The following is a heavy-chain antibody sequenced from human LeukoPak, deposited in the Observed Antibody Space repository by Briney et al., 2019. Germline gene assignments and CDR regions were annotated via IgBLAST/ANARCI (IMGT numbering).Heavy chain of an antibody. CDR2: ISWNSGSI. CDR3: AKDFADDYYDSSGYSR. V-gene: IGHV3-9*01. J-gene: IGHJ4*02. CDR1: GFTFDDYA. Sequence: PGGSLRLSCAAFGFTFDDYAMHWVRQAPGKGLEWVSGISWNSGSIGYADSVKGRFTISRDNAKNSLYLQMNSLRAEDTALYYCAKDFADDYYDSSGYSRWGQGTLVTVSS. D-gene: IGHD3-22*01.